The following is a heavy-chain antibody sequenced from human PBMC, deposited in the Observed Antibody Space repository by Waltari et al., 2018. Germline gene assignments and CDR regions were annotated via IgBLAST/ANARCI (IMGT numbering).Heavy chain of an antibody. CDR2: ISGDGTTD. CDR3: ARRSSMGVFRALDI. CDR1: VFTFGWYR. D-gene: IGHD6-19*01. J-gene: IGHJ3*02. V-gene: IGHV3-30*19. Sequence: QVHLVESGGGVVQPGRSLRLSCAASVFTFGWYRLNWVRQAPGKGLEWVAFISGDGTTDHYADSVKGRFTISRDNSKNTLFLQMNSLKAEDTAIYYCARRSSMGVFRALDIWGQGTMVSVSS.